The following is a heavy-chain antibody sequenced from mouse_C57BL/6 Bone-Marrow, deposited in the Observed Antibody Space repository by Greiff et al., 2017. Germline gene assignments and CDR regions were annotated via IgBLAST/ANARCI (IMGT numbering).Heavy chain of an antibody. J-gene: IGHJ3*01. Sequence: VQGVESGPGLVQPSQSLSITCTVSGFSLTSYGVHWVRQSPGKGLEWLGVIWSGGSTDSTAAFISRLSISKDNSKSQVFFKMNSLQADDTAIYYCARNLGTGRGFAYWGQGTLVTVSA. CDR2: IWSGGST. V-gene: IGHV2-2*01. D-gene: IGHD4-1*01. CDR1: GFSLTSYG. CDR3: ARNLGTGRGFAY.